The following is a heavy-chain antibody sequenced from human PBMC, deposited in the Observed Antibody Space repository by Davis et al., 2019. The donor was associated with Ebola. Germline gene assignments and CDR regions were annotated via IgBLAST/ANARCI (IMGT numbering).Heavy chain of an antibody. CDR2: IYPGDSDT. D-gene: IGHD5-12*01. V-gene: IGHV5-51*01. Sequence: GESLKISCKASGYSFTSYWIAWVRQMPGKGLEWMGIIYPGDSDTRYSPSFQGQVTISADKSISTAYLQWSSLKASDTAMYYCARPHNSGYYDFDIWGQGTMVTVSP. CDR1: GYSFTSYW. CDR3: ARPHNSGYYDFDI. J-gene: IGHJ3*02.